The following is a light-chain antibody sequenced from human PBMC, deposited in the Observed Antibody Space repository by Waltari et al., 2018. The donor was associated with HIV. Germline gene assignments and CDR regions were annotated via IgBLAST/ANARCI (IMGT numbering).Light chain of an antibody. CDR3: QSVDSSGTYVV. V-gene: IGLV3-25*03. J-gene: IGLJ2*01. CDR2: KDS. Sequence: SYALTQPPSLSVSPGQTARITCSGAALPTQYGSWYQQKPGQAPVLVIYKDSERPSGIPERLSGSSSGTTVTLTISGVQSEDEADYYCQSVDSSGTYVVFGGGTKLTVL. CDR1: ALPTQY.